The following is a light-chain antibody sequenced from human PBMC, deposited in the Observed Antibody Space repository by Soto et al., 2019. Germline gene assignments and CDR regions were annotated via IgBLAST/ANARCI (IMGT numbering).Light chain of an antibody. J-gene: IGLJ3*02. Sequence: QAVVTQEPSLTVSPGGPVTLTFASSTGAVTSGHYPYWFQQKPGQAPRPLIYDTSNKYSWTPARFSGSLLGGKAALTLLGAQPEDEADYYCLLSYSGARPWVFGGGTKLTVL. CDR3: LLSYSGARPWV. CDR2: DTS. V-gene: IGLV7-46*02. CDR1: TGAVTSGHY.